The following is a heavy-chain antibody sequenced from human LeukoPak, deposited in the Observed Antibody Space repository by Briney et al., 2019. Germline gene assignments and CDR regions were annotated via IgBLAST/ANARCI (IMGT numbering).Heavy chain of an antibody. CDR3: ARDPRSKGGDWGDFDY. D-gene: IGHD2-21*02. CDR2: IKEDGSEK. J-gene: IGHJ4*02. Sequence: GGSLRLSCAASGFSFSTYWMSWVRQAPGKGLEWVANIKEDGSEKYYVGSVKGRFTISRDNAKNSLNLQMTSLRADDTAVYYCARDPRSKGGDWGDFDYWGQGTLVTVSS. V-gene: IGHV3-7*01. CDR1: GFSFSTYW.